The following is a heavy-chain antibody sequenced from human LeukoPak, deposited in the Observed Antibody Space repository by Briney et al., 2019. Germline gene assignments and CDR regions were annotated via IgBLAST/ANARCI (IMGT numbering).Heavy chain of an antibody. CDR2: INWNGGST. J-gene: IGHJ4*02. CDR1: GFTFDDYG. CDR3: ARAKQETYYYDSSGYCFDY. D-gene: IGHD3-22*01. Sequence: GGSLRLSCAASGFTFDDYGMSWVRQAPGKGLEWVSGINWNGGSTGYADSVKGRFTISRDNAKNSLYLLMNSLRAEDTALYYCARAKQETYYYDSSGYCFDYWGQGTLVTVSS. V-gene: IGHV3-20*04.